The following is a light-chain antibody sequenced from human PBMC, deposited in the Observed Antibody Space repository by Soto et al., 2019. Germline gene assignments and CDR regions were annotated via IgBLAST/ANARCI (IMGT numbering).Light chain of an antibody. CDR1: QSITSY. CDR2: AAS. Sequence: DIQMTHSPSSLSASVGDRVTITCRASQSITSYLHWYQQKPEKAPKLLIYAASSLQSGVPSRFSGSGSGTDFTLTISCLQSEDFATYYCQQYYSFPWTFGQGTKVDIK. CDR3: QQYYSFPWT. V-gene: IGKV1-39*01. J-gene: IGKJ1*01.